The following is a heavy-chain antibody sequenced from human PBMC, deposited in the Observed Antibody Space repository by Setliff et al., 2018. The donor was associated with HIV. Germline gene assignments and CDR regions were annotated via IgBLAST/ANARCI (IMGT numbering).Heavy chain of an antibody. Sequence: ASVKVSCKISGYTLTAYGLNWVRQAPGQGPEWMGWFTAYNNQAEYAPKFQGRVTMTIDTSTSTAYMELRNWKYDDTAVYYCARGGDPPYYFLGMDVWGQGTTVTVSS. CDR3: ARGGDPPYYFLGMDV. J-gene: IGHJ6*02. D-gene: IGHD3-10*01. CDR2: FTAYNNQA. V-gene: IGHV1-18*01. CDR1: GYTLTAYG.